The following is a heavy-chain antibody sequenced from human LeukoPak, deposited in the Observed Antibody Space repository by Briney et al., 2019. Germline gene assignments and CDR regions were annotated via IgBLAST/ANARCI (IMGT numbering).Heavy chain of an antibody. CDR2: IYYSGNT. D-gene: IGHD3-10*02. Sequence: SETLSLTCTVSGGSISSYYWSWIRQPPGKGLEWLGYIYYSGNTDYNPSLKSRVAISVDTSKNQFSLKLSSVTAADTAVYYCARSTGSTMFIDYWGQGTLVTVSS. CDR1: GGSISSYY. V-gene: IGHV4-59*01. CDR3: ARSTGSTMFIDY. J-gene: IGHJ4*02.